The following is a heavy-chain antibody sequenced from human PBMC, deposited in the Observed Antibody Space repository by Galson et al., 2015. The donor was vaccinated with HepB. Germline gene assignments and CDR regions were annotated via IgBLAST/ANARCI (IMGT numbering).Heavy chain of an antibody. Sequence: SLRLSCAASGFTFSSYAMSWVRQAPGKGLEWVSAISGSGGSTYYADSVKSRFTISRDNSKNTLYLQMNSLRAEDTAVYYCAKGPRWYGDYVRADYWGQGTLVTVSS. J-gene: IGHJ4*02. V-gene: IGHV3-23*01. CDR1: GFTFSSYA. CDR3: AKGPRWYGDYVRADY. CDR2: ISGSGGST. D-gene: IGHD4-17*01.